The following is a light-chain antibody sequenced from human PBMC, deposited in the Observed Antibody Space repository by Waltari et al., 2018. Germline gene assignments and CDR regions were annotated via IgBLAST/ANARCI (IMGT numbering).Light chain of an antibody. J-gene: IGKJ2*01. CDR2: WAY. V-gene: IGKV4-1*01. Sequence: DIVMTQSPDSLPVSLGETVTINCISSQSLFWGKDKNNYLAWYQQTPGQPPGLLIHWAYFREPGVTDRFIGSGSGTDFALTISNLQAEDVAVYYCQQYYSNPQTFGPGTKLEI. CDR1: QSLFWGKDKNNY. CDR3: QQYYSNPQT.